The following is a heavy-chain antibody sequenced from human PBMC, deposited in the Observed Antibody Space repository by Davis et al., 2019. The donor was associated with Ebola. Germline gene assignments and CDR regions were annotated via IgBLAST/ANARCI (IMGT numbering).Heavy chain of an antibody. D-gene: IGHD6-6*01. Sequence: ASVKVSCKASGYTFTGYYMHWVRQAPGQGLEWMGRINPNSGGTNYAQKLQGRVTMTTDTSTSTAYMELRSLRSDDTAVYYCARGSGGIAARPPVGMDVWGKGTTVTVSS. CDR1: GYTFTGYY. J-gene: IGHJ6*04. CDR2: INPNSGGT. CDR3: ARGSGGIAARPPVGMDV. V-gene: IGHV1-2*06.